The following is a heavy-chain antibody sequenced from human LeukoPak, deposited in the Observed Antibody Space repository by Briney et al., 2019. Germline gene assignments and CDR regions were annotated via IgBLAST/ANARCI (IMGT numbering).Heavy chain of an antibody. D-gene: IGHD3-22*01. V-gene: IGHV1-69*04. CDR2: IIPILGIA. Sequence: ASVKVSCKASGGTFSSYATSWVRQAPGQGLEWMGRIIPILGIANYAQKFQGRVTITADKSTSTAYTELSSLRSEDTAVYYCARGGAPAVYYYDSSGTDAFDIWGQGTMVTVSS. CDR3: ARGGAPAVYYYDSSGTDAFDI. CDR1: GGTFSSYA. J-gene: IGHJ3*02.